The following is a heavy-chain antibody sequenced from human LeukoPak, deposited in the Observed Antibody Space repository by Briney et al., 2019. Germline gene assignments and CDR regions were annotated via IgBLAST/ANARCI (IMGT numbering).Heavy chain of an antibody. D-gene: IGHD6-19*01. CDR1: GFTVSSNY. CDR3: AKDPNSSGWYISA. CDR2: IYSGGST. V-gene: IGHV3-53*01. Sequence: GGSLRLSCAASGFTVSSNYMSWVRQAPGKGLEWVSIIYSGGSTYYADSVKGRFTISRDNSKNTLYLQMNSLRAEDTAVYYCAKDPNSSGWYISAWGQGTLVTVSS. J-gene: IGHJ4*02.